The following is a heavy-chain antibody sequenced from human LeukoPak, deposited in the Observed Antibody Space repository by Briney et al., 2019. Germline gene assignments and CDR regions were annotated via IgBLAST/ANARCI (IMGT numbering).Heavy chain of an antibody. J-gene: IGHJ4*02. CDR3: ARDPVSGHSWPNLFDY. V-gene: IGHV3-48*03. CDR1: GFTFSSYE. CDR2: ISIGGSTI. Sequence: PGGSLRLSCAASGFTFSSYEMNWVLQAPGKGLEWVSYISIGGSTIYYADSVKGRFTISRDNAKNSLYLQMDSLRAEDTAVYFCARDPVSGHSWPNLFDYWGQGTLVTVSS. D-gene: IGHD6-13*01.